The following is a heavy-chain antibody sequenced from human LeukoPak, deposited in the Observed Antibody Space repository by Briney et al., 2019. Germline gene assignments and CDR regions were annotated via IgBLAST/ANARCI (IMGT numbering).Heavy chain of an antibody. V-gene: IGHV4-34*01. D-gene: IGHD6-19*01. CDR3: ARDLKSSGWYGYYYYGMDV. J-gene: IGHJ6*02. CDR1: GGSFSGYY. CDR2: INHSGST. Sequence: PSETLSLTCAVYGGSFSGYYWSWIRQPPGKGLEWIGEINHSGSTNYNPSLKSRVTISVDTSKNQFSLKLSSVTAADTAVYYCARDLKSSGWYGYYYYGMDVWGQGTTVAVSS.